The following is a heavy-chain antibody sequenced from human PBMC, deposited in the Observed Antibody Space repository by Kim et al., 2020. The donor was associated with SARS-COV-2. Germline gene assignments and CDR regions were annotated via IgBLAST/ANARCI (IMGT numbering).Heavy chain of an antibody. J-gene: IGHJ5*02. CDR2: ISAYNGNT. D-gene: IGHD2-15*01. CDR3: ARDYCSGGSCYPRRASWFDP. Sequence: ASVKVSCKASGYTFTSYGISWVRQAPGQGLEWMGWISAYNGNTNYAQKLQGRVTMTTDTSTSTAYMELRSLRSDDTAVYYCARDYCSGGSCYPRRASWFDPWGQGTLVTVSS. CDR1: GYTFTSYG. V-gene: IGHV1-18*01.